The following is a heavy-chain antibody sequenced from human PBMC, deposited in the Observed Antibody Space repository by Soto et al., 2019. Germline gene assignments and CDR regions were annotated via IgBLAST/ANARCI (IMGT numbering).Heavy chain of an antibody. CDR1: GGSISSYY. D-gene: IGHD1-7*01. CDR3: ARTQLELTLEAFDI. V-gene: IGHV4-59*01. J-gene: IGHJ3*02. CDR2: IYYSGST. Sequence: QVQLQESGPGLVKPSETLSLTCTVSGGSISSYYWSWIRQPPGKGLEWIGYIYYSGSTNYNPSLKSRVTISVDTSKNQFSLKLSSVTAADTAVYYCARTQLELTLEAFDICGQGTMVTVSS.